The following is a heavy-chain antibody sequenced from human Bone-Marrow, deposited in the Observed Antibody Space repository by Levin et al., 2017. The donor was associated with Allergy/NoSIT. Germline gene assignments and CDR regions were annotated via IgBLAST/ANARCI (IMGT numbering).Heavy chain of an antibody. CDR2: IIPIFGTA. Sequence: SVKVSCKASGGTFSSYAISWVRQAPGQGLEWMGGIIPIFGTANYAQKFQGRVTITADESTSTAYMELSSLRSEDTAVYYCGTAYSYGFSRGSQIDYWGQGTLVTVSS. CDR3: GTAYSYGFSRGSQIDY. V-gene: IGHV1-69*13. J-gene: IGHJ4*02. D-gene: IGHD5-18*01. CDR1: GGTFSSYA.